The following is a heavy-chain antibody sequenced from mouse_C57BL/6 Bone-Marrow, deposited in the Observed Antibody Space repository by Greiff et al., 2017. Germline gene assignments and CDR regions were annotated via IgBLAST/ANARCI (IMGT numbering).Heavy chain of an antibody. CDR2: IHPSDSDT. D-gene: IGHD2-3*01. CDR1: GYTFTSYW. V-gene: IGHV1-74*01. Sequence: VQLQQPGAELVKPGASVKVSCKASGYTFTSYWMHWVKQRPGQGLEWIGRIHPSDSDTNYNQKFKGKATLTVDKSSSTAYMQLSSLTSEDSAVFDCARPISDGYCPRFAYWGQGTLVTVSA. CDR3: ARPISDGYCPRFAY. J-gene: IGHJ3*01.